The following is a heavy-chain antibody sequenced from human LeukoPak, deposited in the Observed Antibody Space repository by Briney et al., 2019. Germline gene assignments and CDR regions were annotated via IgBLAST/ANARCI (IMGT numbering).Heavy chain of an antibody. V-gene: IGHV3-9*01. CDR2: ISWNSGSI. CDR3: AREYGFGSGSYYP. D-gene: IGHD3-10*01. CDR1: GFTFDDYA. J-gene: IGHJ5*02. Sequence: GRSLRLSCAASGFTFDDYAMHWVRQAPGKGLEWVSGISWNSGSIGYADSVKGRFTISRDNAKDSLYLQMNSLRAEDTAVYYCAREYGFGSGSYYPWGQGTLVTVSS.